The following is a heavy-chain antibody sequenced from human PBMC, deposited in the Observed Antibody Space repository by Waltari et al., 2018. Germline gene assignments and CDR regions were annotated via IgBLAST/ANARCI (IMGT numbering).Heavy chain of an antibody. D-gene: IGHD5-18*01. J-gene: IGHJ4*02. Sequence: QVQLQQSGPGLVKPSQTLSLTCAISGDSVSRTSAAWNWIRQSPSRGLEWLETTYDRSKGYNDDAVSGNSRKTINPVTSKTQFSLQLNSVTPEDPAVYYCARESTAKGYKLWSTINDYLGQGTLVTVSS. CDR2: TYDRSKGYN. CDR1: GDSVSRTSAA. V-gene: IGHV6-1*01. CDR3: ARESTAKGYKLWSTINDY.